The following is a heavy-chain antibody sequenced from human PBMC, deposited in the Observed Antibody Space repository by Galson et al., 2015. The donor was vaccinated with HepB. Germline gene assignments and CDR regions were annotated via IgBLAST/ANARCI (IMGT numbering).Heavy chain of an antibody. CDR2: ISYDGSNK. CDR1: GFTFSSYG. D-gene: IGHD4-11*01. CDR3: AKDFKGSGYSNHLIDY. V-gene: IGHV3-30*18. Sequence: SLRLSCAASGFTFSSYGMHWVRKAPGKGLEWGAVISYDGSNKYYADSVKGRFTISRDNSKNTLYRQMNSLRAEDTAVYYCAKDFKGSGYSNHLIDYWGQGTLVTVSS. J-gene: IGHJ4*02.